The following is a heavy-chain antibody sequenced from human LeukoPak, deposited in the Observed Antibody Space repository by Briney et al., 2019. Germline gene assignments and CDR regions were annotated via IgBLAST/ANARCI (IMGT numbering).Heavy chain of an antibody. CDR2: ISAYNGNT. CDR3: ARDFAPYIAAAGKVRY. V-gene: IGHV1-18*01. Sequence: GASVKVSCKASGYTFTSYGISWVRQAPGQGLEWMGWISAYNGNTNYAQKLQGRVTMTTDTSTSTAYMELRSLRSDDTAVYYCARDFAPYIAAAGKVRYWGQGTLVTVSS. J-gene: IGHJ4*02. D-gene: IGHD6-13*01. CDR1: GYTFTSYG.